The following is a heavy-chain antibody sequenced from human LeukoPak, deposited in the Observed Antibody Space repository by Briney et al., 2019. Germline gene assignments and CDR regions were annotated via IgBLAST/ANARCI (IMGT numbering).Heavy chain of an antibody. J-gene: IGHJ6*02. Sequence: ASVKVSCKASGYTFTSYAMHWVRQAPGQRLEWMGWINGGNGNTRYSQKLQGRVTITRDTSANTVYMELGSLRSGDTAVYYCARDDWNYKFTIHSYYYGMDVWGQGTTVTVSS. D-gene: IGHD1-7*01. V-gene: IGHV1-3*01. CDR3: ARDDWNYKFTIHSYYYGMDV. CDR2: INGGNGNT. CDR1: GYTFTSYA.